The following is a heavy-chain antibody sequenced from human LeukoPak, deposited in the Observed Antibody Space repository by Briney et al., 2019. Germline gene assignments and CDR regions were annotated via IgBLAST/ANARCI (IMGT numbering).Heavy chain of an antibody. Sequence: GGSLRLSCAASGFTFSSYGLHWVRQAPGKGLEWVALIWYDGSNKYYADSVKGRFTISRDNSKNILYLQMNSLRAEDTAVYYCAKADGLSRSTYYYLYYWGQGNLVTVSS. CDR1: GFTFSSYG. CDR3: AKADGLSRSTYYYLYY. V-gene: IGHV3-33*06. CDR2: IWYDGSNK. J-gene: IGHJ4*02. D-gene: IGHD5/OR15-5a*01.